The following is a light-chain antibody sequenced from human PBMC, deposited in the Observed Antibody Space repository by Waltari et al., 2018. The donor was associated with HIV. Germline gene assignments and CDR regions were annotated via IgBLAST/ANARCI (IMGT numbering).Light chain of an antibody. J-gene: IGLJ2*01. Sequence: QTVGTQQPSLTVSPAGKVTLTCGPTTGTATSDHHPYRFQQKPGQAPRTLVYDATDNHSWTPARFSPSFLGGKAALTLTAAQPEDEADYYCLLSYGSVRLFGGGTRLTV. CDR2: DAT. CDR1: TGTATSDHH. V-gene: IGLV7-46*01. CDR3: LLSYGSVRL.